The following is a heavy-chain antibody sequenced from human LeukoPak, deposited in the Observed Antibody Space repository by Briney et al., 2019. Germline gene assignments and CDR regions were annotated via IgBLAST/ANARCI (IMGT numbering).Heavy chain of an antibody. Sequence: GGSLRLSCAAPGFTFSSYSMNWVRQAPGKGLEWVSSISSSSSYIYYADSVKGRFTISRDNAKNSLYLQMNSLRAEDTAVYYCARDRGSSWYWGTLDYWGQGTLVTVSS. CDR2: ISSSSSYI. J-gene: IGHJ4*02. CDR1: GFTFSSYS. D-gene: IGHD6-13*01. CDR3: ARDRGSSWYWGTLDY. V-gene: IGHV3-21*01.